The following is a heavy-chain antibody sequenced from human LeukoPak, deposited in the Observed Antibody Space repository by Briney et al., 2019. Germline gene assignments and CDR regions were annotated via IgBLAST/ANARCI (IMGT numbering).Heavy chain of an antibody. D-gene: IGHD6-13*01. Sequence: GSLRLSCAASGFTFSDYYMSWIRQAPGKGLEWVSYISSSGSTIYYADSVKGRFTISRDNAKNSLYLQMNSLRAEDTAVYYCARERYSSSWDYYYYYMDVWGKGTTVTVSS. CDR2: ISSSGSTI. CDR1: GFTFSDYY. CDR3: ARERYSSSWDYYYYYMDV. J-gene: IGHJ6*03. V-gene: IGHV3-11*01.